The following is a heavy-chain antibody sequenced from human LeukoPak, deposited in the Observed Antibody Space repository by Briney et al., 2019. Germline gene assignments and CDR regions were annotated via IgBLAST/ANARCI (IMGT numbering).Heavy chain of an antibody. V-gene: IGHV4-34*01. CDR3: ARDYYDSSGYYH. D-gene: IGHD3-22*01. Sequence: PSETLSLTCAVYGGSFSGYYWSWIRQPPGKGLEWIGEINHSGSTNYNPSLKSRVTISVDKSKNQFSLKLSSVTAADTAVYYCARDYYDSSGYYHWGQGTLVTVSS. CDR2: INHSGST. J-gene: IGHJ4*02. CDR1: GGSFSGYY.